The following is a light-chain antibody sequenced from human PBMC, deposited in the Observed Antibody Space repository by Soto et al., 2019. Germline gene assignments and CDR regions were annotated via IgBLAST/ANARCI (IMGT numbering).Light chain of an antibody. CDR2: KTS. J-gene: IGKJ3*01. V-gene: IGKV1-5*03. CDR3: KQYHSYAIFT. CDR1: QSINSC. Sequence: DIQMTQSPSTLSASVGDRVTITCRAIQSINSCLPWYQQKPGKAPNLLIYKTSNLESGVPSRFSGSGSGTEFTLTINSLQPDDFATYYCKQYHSYAIFTFGPGTKVDMK.